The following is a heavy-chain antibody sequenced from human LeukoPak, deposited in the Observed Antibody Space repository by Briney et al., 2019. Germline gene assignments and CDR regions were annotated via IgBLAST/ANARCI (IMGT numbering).Heavy chain of an antibody. Sequence: PGGSLRLSCAASGFTFSTYWMTWVRQAPSKGLEWVANIKPDGSETYYVDPVKGRFTISRDNAKSFLYLQMNSLRGEDSAVYYCGGFGYEAAVDLWGQGTLVTVSS. J-gene: IGHJ4*02. CDR3: GGFGYEAAVDL. V-gene: IGHV3-7*01. D-gene: IGHD6-13*01. CDR1: GFTFSTYW. CDR2: IKPDGSET.